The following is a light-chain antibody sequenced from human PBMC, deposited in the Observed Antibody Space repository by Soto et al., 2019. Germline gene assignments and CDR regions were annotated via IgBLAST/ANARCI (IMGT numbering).Light chain of an antibody. CDR2: NDT. CDR3: QSYDSSLSGRGV. J-gene: IGLJ2*01. V-gene: IGLV1-40*01. Sequence: QSVLTQPPSVSGAPGQRVTISCTGNSSNIGAGYDVHWYQQLPGAAPKILIYNDTNRPSGIPDRFSASKSATSASLAITGLQAEDEADYYCQSYDSSLSGRGVFGGGTKVTVL. CDR1: SSNIGAGYD.